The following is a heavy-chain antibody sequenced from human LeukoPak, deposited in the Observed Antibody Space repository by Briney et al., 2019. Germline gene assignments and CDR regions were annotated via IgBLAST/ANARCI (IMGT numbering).Heavy chain of an antibody. CDR3: ARGLIGTFSTGLFYYYMDV. CDR2: IFHSGSP. J-gene: IGHJ6*03. V-gene: IGHV4-38-2*01. Sequence: SETLSLTCAVSGYSLTGGHYWGWIRQTPGKGLEWIGSIFHSGSPNYTPSLKSRVTISVDTSKNLFSLRLNSVTAADTAVYYCARGLIGTFSTGLFYYYMDVWGKGTTVTVSS. CDR1: GYSLTGGHY. D-gene: IGHD3-10*01.